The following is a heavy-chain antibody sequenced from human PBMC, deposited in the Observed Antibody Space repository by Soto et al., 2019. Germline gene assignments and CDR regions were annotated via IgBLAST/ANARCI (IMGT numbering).Heavy chain of an antibody. V-gene: IGHV4-59*12. CDR2: INYSGST. J-gene: IGHJ4*02. CDR3: ARDKITGLFDY. D-gene: IGHD2-8*02. Sequence: ASETLSLTCTVSGGSISSYYWSWIRQTPGKGLEWIGEINYSGSTNYNPSLKSRVTISVDTSKNQFSLKLTSVTAADTAVYYCARDKITGLFDYWGQGTLVTVSS. CDR1: GGSISSYY.